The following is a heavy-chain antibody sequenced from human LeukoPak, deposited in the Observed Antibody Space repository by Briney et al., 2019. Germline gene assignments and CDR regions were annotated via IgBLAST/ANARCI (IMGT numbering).Heavy chain of an antibody. J-gene: IGHJ3*02. Sequence: GESLKISCKGSGYTFTNYWIGWVRQMPGKGLEYMGIIYPGDSDTKYSPSFQGHITISVDKSTDTAYLQWSSLKASDSAMYYCASAGDSSDYYYFSAFDIWDQGTMVTVSS. V-gene: IGHV5-51*01. CDR2: IYPGDSDT. CDR1: GYTFTNYW. D-gene: IGHD3-22*01. CDR3: ASAGDSSDYYYFSAFDI.